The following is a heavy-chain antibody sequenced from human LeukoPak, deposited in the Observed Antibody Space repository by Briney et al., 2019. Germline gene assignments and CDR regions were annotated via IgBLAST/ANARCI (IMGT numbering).Heavy chain of an antibody. CDR3: ARLATYGDYSD. Sequence: SETLSPTCAVYGGSFSGYYWSWIRQPPGKGPEWIGYIYYRGSTNYNPSLKSRVSMSIDTSKNQFSLRLSSVTAADTAVYYCARLATYGDYSDWGQGTLVTVSS. CDR2: IYYRGST. J-gene: IGHJ4*02. D-gene: IGHD4-17*01. CDR1: GGSFSGYY. V-gene: IGHV4-59*08.